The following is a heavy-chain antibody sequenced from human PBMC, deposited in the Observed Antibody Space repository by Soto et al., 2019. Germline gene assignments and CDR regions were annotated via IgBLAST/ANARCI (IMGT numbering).Heavy chain of an antibody. V-gene: IGHV1-2*04. J-gene: IGHJ5*02. CDR1: GYTFTGYY. D-gene: IGHD5-18*01. CDR3: AGDIGIQPNNWFDP. Sequence: GASVKVSCKASGYTFTGYYMHWVRQAPGQGLEWMGWINPNSGGTNYAQKFQGWVTMTRDTSISTAYMELSRLRSDDTAVYYCAGDIGIQPNNWFDPWGQGTLVTVSS. CDR2: INPNSGGT.